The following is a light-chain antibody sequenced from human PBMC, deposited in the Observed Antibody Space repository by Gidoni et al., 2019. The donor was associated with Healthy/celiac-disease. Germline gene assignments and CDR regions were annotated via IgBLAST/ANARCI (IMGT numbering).Light chain of an antibody. CDR3: QQSYSTPLP. Sequence: DIQITRSPSSQSASVGDRVTVTCRASQSISSYLNLYQQKPGKAPKLLIYAASCLQSGVPSRFSGIGSGTDFTLPISSLQPEDFSTYYCQQSYSTPLPFGGGTKVEIK. CDR2: AAS. V-gene: IGKV1-39*01. J-gene: IGKJ4*01. CDR1: QSISSY.